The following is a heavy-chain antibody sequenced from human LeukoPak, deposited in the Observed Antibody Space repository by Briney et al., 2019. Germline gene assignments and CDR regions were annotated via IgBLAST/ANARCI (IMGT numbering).Heavy chain of an antibody. CDR3: ARLRFSGGNPFDY. J-gene: IGHJ4*02. Sequence: PSETLSLICTVSGDSISSSRYYWVWIRQPPGKGLEWVGSVYYSGGTFYKSSLKSRVTISVDTSKNQFSLKLNSVTAADTAVYYCARLRFSGGNPFDYWGQGTLVTVSS. D-gene: IGHD3-16*01. V-gene: IGHV4-39*01. CDR1: GDSISSSRYY. CDR2: VYYSGGT.